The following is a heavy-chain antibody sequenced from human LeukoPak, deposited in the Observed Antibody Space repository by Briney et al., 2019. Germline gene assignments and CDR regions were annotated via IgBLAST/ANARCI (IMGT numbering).Heavy chain of an antibody. CDR1: GVSISSSSYY. J-gene: IGHJ4*02. CDR2: IYYSGST. CDR3: ARHLWLFGYFDY. Sequence: SETLSLTCTVSGVSISSSSYYWGWIRQPPGKGLEWIGSIYYSGSTYYNPSLKSRVTISVDTSKNQFSLKLSSVTAADTAVYYCARHLWLFGYFDYWGQGTLVTVSS. V-gene: IGHV4-39*01. D-gene: IGHD5-18*01.